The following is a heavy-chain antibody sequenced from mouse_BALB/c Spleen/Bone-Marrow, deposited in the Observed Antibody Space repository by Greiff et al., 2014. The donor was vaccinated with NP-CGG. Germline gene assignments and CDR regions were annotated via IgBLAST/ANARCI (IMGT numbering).Heavy chain of an antibody. Sequence: QVQLQQSGPGLVAPPQSLSITCTVSGFSLTNYGVHWVRQPPGKGLEWLGVIWTGGSTNYNSALMSRLSFSKDNSKSQVFLKMNSLQTDDRAMYYCARGYGNYGYAMDYWGQGTSVAVSS. D-gene: IGHD2-1*01. CDR2: IWTGGST. J-gene: IGHJ4*01. CDR3: ARGYGNYGYAMDY. V-gene: IGHV2-9*02. CDR1: GFSLTNYG.